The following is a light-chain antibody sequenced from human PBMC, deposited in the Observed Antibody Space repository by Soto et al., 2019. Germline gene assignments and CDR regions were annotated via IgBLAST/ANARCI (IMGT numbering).Light chain of an antibody. Sequence: EIVLTQSPGTLSLSPGERVTLSCRASQSVSSSYLAWYQQKPGQAPRLLIYGASSRATGIPDTFSGSGSGTDLTLNISRLEREDFAVYYCQHYGSSQWTFGQGTKVEIK. J-gene: IGKJ1*01. CDR2: GAS. CDR1: QSVSSSY. V-gene: IGKV3-20*01. CDR3: QHYGSSQWT.